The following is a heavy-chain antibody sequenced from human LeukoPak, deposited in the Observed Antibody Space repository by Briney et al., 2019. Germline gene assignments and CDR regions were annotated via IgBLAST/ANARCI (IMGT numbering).Heavy chain of an antibody. V-gene: IGHV3-74*01. CDR1: GFTFSNYW. CDR2: ITPDGSGT. Sequence: GGSLRLSCAASGFTFSNYWMHWVRQAPGEGLVWLSGITPDGSGTRYVDSVKGRFTISRDNAKNTLYLQMNSLRTEDTAVYYCARGVVVIATSGNDYWGQGTLVTVSS. J-gene: IGHJ4*02. CDR3: ARGVVVIATSGNDY. D-gene: IGHD3-16*02.